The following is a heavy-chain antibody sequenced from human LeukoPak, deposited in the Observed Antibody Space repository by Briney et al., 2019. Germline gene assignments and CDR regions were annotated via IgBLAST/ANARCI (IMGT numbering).Heavy chain of an antibody. V-gene: IGHV4-34*01. J-gene: IGHJ4*02. CDR3: APPGYSSGWYRLFDY. Sequence: SETLSLTCAVYGGSFSGYYWSWIRQPPRKGLEWIGEINHSGSTNYNPSLKSRVTISVDTSKNQFSLKLSSVTAADTAVYYCAPPGYSSGWYRLFDYWGQGTLVTVSS. CDR2: INHSGST. D-gene: IGHD6-19*01. CDR1: GGSFSGYY.